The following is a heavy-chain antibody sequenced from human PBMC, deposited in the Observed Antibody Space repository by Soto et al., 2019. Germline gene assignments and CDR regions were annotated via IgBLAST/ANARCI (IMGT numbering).Heavy chain of an antibody. Sequence: ASVKVSCKPSGYTFTSYCISWVRQAPGQGLEWMGWISAYNGNTNYAQKLQGRVTMTTDTSTSTAYMELRSLRSDDTAVYYCARDTGEQQLVYVYYYGMDVWGQGTTVTVSS. CDR3: ARDTGEQQLVYVYYYGMDV. CDR1: GYTFTSYC. D-gene: IGHD6-13*01. CDR2: ISAYNGNT. V-gene: IGHV1-18*04. J-gene: IGHJ6*02.